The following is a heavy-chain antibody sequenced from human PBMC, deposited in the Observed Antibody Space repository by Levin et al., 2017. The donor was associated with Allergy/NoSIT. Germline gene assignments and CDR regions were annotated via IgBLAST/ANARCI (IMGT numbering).Heavy chain of an antibody. CDR2: ISAYNGNT. Sequence: GESLKISCKASGYTFTSYGISWVRQAPGQGLEWMGWISAYNGNTNYAQKLQGRVTMTTDTSTSTAYMELRSLRSDDTAVYYCARDRCLDHARYFDWLGFGGLSREVSAFDIWGQGTMVTVSS. J-gene: IGHJ3*02. CDR1: GYTFTSYG. D-gene: IGHD3-9*01. V-gene: IGHV1-18*01. CDR3: ARDRCLDHARYFDWLGFGGLSREVSAFDI.